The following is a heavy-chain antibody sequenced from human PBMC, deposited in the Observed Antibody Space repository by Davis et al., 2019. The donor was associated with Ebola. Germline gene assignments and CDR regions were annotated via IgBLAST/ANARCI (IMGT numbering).Heavy chain of an antibody. CDR3: AKESSTRRDAFDI. CDR1: GGTFSSYA. V-gene: IGHV1-69*13. Sequence: SVKVSCKASGGTFSSYAISWVRQAPGQGLEWMGGIIPIFGTANYAQKFQGRVTITADESTSTAYMELSSLRSEDTAVYYCAKESSTRRDAFDIWGQGTMVTVSS. CDR2: IIPIFGTA. D-gene: IGHD1-26*01. J-gene: IGHJ3*02.